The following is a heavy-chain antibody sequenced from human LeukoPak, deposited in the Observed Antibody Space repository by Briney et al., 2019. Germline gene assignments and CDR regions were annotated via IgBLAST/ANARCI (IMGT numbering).Heavy chain of an antibody. V-gene: IGHV3-30*18. Sequence: GGSLRLSCAASGFTFSTYGMHWVRQAPGKGLEWVAVISYDGSNKYYADSVKGRFTITRDNSKNTLYLQMNSLRAEDTAVYYCANAPQRALLWFGECLYWGQGTLVTVSS. CDR2: ISYDGSNK. D-gene: IGHD3-10*01. CDR1: GFTFSTYG. J-gene: IGHJ4*02. CDR3: ANAPQRALLWFGECLY.